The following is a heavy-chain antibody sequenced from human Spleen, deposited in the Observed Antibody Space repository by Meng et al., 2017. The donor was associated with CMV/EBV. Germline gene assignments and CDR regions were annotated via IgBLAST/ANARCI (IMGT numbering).Heavy chain of an antibody. CDR2: IRYDGSHD. Sequence: GESLKISCAASGFTFSNYGMHWVRQAPGKGLEWVTFIRYDGSHDYYADSVKRRFTISRDSSKNTLYLQMNRLRVEDTALYYCAKGGPQWLVESYFDYWGQGTLVTVSS. V-gene: IGHV3-30*02. CDR3: AKGGPQWLVESYFDY. CDR1: GFTFSNYG. J-gene: IGHJ4*02. D-gene: IGHD6-19*01.